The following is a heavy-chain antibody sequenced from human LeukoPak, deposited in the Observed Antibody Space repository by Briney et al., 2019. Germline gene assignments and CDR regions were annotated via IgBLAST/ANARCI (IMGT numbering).Heavy chain of an antibody. Sequence: SETLSLTCAVYGGSFSGYYWSWIRQPPGKGLEWIGEINHSGSTNYNPSLKSRVTISVDTSKNQFSLKLSSVTAADAAVYYCAREQITIPMRHWFDPWGQGTLVTVSS. V-gene: IGHV4-34*01. CDR3: AREQITIPMRHWFDP. J-gene: IGHJ5*02. CDR2: INHSGST. D-gene: IGHD3-3*01. CDR1: GGSFSGYY.